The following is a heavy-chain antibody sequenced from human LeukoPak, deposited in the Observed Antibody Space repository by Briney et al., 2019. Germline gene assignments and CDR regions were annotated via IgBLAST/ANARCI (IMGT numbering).Heavy chain of an antibody. CDR2: ISSSSSTI. CDR3: ARENVAGTDYYYGMDV. D-gene: IGHD6-19*01. Sequence: GGSLRLSCAASGFTFSSYSMNWVRQTPGKGLEWVSYISSSSSTIYYADSVKGRFTISRDNAKNSLYLQMNSLRAEDTAVYYCARENVAGTDYYYGMDVWGQGTTVTVSS. J-gene: IGHJ6*02. V-gene: IGHV3-48*01. CDR1: GFTFSSYS.